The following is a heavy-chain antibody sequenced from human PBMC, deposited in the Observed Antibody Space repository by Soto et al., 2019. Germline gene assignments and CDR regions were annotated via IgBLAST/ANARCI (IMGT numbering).Heavy chain of an antibody. J-gene: IGHJ5*02. D-gene: IGHD3-22*01. CDR3: ARTSYDSSGTAADP. CDR2: IYYSGST. Sequence: QVQLQESGPGLVKPSQTLSLTCTVSGGSISSGGYYWSWIRQHPGKGLEWIGYIYYSGSTYYNPFLKGRVTISVDTSKNQFYLKLSSVTAADTAVYYCARTSYDSSGTAADPWGQGTLVTVSS. V-gene: IGHV4-31*03. CDR1: GGSISSGGYY.